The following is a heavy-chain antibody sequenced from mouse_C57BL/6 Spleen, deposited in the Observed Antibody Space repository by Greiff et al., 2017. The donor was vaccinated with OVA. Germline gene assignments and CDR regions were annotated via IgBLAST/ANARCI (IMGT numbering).Heavy chain of an antibody. Sequence: QVQLQQPGAELVRPGSSVKLSCKASGYTFTSYWMDWVKQRPGQGLEWIGNIYPSDSETHYNQKFKDKATLTVDKSSSTAYMQLSSLTSEDSAVYYCARIGLGSSYGWFAYWGQGTLVTVSA. D-gene: IGHD1-1*01. CDR3: ARIGLGSSYGWFAY. CDR2: IYPSDSET. V-gene: IGHV1-61*01. J-gene: IGHJ3*01. CDR1: GYTFTSYW.